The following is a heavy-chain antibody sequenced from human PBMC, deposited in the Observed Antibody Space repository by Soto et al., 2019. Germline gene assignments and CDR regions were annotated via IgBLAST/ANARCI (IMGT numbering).Heavy chain of an antibody. J-gene: IGHJ5*02. V-gene: IGHV1-2*04. CDR1: GYTFTSYD. D-gene: IGHD3-10*01. Sequence: ASVKVSCKASGYTFTSYDINWVRQATGQGLEWMGWINPNSGGTNYAQKFQGWVTMTRDTSISTAYMELSRLRSDDTAVYYCARGFRARLNNWFDPWGQGTLVTVSS. CDR2: INPNSGGT. CDR3: ARGFRARLNNWFDP.